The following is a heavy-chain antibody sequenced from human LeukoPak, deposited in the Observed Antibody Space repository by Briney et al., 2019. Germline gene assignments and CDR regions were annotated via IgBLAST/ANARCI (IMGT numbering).Heavy chain of an antibody. Sequence: SVKVSCKASGFTFTSSAMQWVRQARGQRLEWIGWIVVGSGNTNYAQKFQERVTITRDMSTSTAYMELSSLRSEGTAVYYCAADSWELLPRAFDIWGQGTMVTVSS. J-gene: IGHJ3*02. CDR2: IVVGSGNT. V-gene: IGHV1-58*02. CDR3: AADSWELLPRAFDI. CDR1: GFTFTSSA. D-gene: IGHD1-26*01.